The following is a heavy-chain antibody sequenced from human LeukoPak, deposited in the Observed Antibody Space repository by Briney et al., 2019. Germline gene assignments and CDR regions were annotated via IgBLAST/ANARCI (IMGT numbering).Heavy chain of an antibody. V-gene: IGHV3-73*01. CDR3: TRLEGGSGYD. CDR2: IKSKANGYAT. CDR1: GFTFSGSA. D-gene: IGHD3-22*01. Sequence: GGSLRLXCAASGFTFSGSAVHWVRQASGKGLEWVGRIKSKANGYATAYATSVKGRFTISRDDSKNTAYLQMNSLKTEDTAVYYCTRLEGGSGYDWGQGTLVTVSS. J-gene: IGHJ4*02.